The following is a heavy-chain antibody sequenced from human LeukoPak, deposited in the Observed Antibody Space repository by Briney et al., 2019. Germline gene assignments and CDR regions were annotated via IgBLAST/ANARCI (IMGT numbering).Heavy chain of an antibody. CDR2: ISSSSSYI. V-gene: IGHV3-21*01. CDR1: GFTFDTYS. D-gene: IGHD1-26*01. J-gene: IGHJ4*02. Sequence: GGSLRLSCAASGFTFDTYSMSWVRQALGKGLGWVSSISSSSSYIYYADSVKGRFTISRDNAKNSLYLQMNSLRAEDTAVYYCARSPGSFWNFDYWGQGTLVTVSS. CDR3: ARSPGSFWNFDY.